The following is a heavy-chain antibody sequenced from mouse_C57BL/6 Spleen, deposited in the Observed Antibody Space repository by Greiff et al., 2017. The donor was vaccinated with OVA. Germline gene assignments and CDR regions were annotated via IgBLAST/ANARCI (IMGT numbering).Heavy chain of an antibody. CDR2: ISSGSSTI. Sequence: EVKLEESGGGLVKPGGSLKLSCAASGFTFSDYGMHWVRQAPEKGLEWVAYISSGSSTIYYADTVKGRFTISRDNAKNTLFLQMTSLRSEDTAMYYCARWAVVAKDYWGQGTTLTVSS. CDR3: ARWAVVAKDY. CDR1: GFTFSDYG. D-gene: IGHD1-1*01. J-gene: IGHJ2*01. V-gene: IGHV5-17*01.